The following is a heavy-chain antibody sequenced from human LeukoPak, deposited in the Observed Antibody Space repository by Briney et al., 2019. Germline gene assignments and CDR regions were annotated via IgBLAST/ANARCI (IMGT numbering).Heavy chain of an antibody. CDR3: ARGVVVVAATPDY. V-gene: IGHV3-21*01. Sequence: PGGSLRLSCAASGFTFSSYSMNWVRQPPGKGLEWVSSISSSSSYIYYADSVKGRFTTSRDNAENSLYLQMNSLRAEDTAVYYCARGVVVVAATPDYCGQGTLVTVSS. J-gene: IGHJ4*02. CDR1: GFTFSSYS. D-gene: IGHD2-15*01. CDR2: ISSSSSYI.